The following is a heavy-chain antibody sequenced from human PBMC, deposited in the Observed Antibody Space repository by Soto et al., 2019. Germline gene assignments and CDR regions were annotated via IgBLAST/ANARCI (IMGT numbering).Heavy chain of an antibody. Sequence: GGSLRLSCAASGFTFSSYAMSWVRQAPGKGLEWVSAISGSGGSTYYADSVKGRFTISRDNSKNTLYLQMNSLRAEDTAVYDWAKDRVPKSGYSGYDLGPTFDYWGQGTLVTVSS. V-gene: IGHV3-23*01. D-gene: IGHD5-12*01. CDR1: GFTFSSYA. J-gene: IGHJ4*02. CDR2: ISGSGGST. CDR3: AKDRVPKSGYSGYDLGPTFDY.